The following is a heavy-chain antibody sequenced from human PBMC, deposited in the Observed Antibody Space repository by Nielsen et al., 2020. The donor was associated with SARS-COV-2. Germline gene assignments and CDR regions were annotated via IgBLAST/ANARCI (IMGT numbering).Heavy chain of an antibody. V-gene: IGHV1-8*01. Sequence: ASVKVSCKASGYTFTSYDINWVRQAPGQGLEWLGWMSPNSNNIGYAQKFQGRLTVTRNISISTVYMELSSPRSDDTAVYFCAREDVGRDGTSWLDHWGQGALVTVSS. CDR3: AREDVGRDGTSWLDH. D-gene: IGHD5-24*01. CDR1: GYTFTSYD. J-gene: IGHJ5*02. CDR2: MSPNSNNI.